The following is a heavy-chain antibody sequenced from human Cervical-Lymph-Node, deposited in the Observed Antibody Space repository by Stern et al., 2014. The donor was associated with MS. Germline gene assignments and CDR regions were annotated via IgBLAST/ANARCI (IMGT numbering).Heavy chain of an antibody. D-gene: IGHD3-22*01. CDR3: ATQMHYYDSSGFDY. V-gene: IGHV3-11*01. J-gene: IGHJ4*02. CDR2: ISNSGSKI. Sequence: VHLVESGGGLVKSGGSLRLSCAASGFTFSDCYMTWIRQTPGKGLEWVSYISNSGSKIYYTDSVKGRFTVSRDNAKNSLYLQMNSLRAEDTAFYYCATQMHYYDSSGFDYWGQGTLVTVSS. CDR1: GFTFSDCY.